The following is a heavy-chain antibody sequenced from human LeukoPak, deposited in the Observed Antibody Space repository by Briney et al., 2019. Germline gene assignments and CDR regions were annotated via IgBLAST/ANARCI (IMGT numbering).Heavy chain of an antibody. Sequence: SETLSLTCTVSGGSISSGDYYWSWIRQPPGKGLGWIGYIYYSGSTYYNPSLKSRVTISVDTSKNQFSLKLSSVTAADTAVYYCARVSVAARPIDYWGQGTLVTVSS. J-gene: IGHJ4*02. D-gene: IGHD6-6*01. CDR3: ARVSVAARPIDY. V-gene: IGHV4-30-4*01. CDR1: GGSISSGDYY. CDR2: IYYSGST.